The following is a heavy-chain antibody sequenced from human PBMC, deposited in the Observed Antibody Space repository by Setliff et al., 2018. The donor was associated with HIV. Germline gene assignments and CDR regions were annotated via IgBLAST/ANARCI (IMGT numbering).Heavy chain of an antibody. Sequence: SETLSLTCTVSGASISTYYWSWIRQPPGKGLEWIGYIFYXXSSNYNPSLKSXXXXSVDTSKNQFSLNLXXXTAADTXXYYXXRYLXXXXXWXRLXXXDXXXXXWGQGT. CDR3: XRYLXXXXXWXRLXXXDXXXXX. CDR2: IFYXXSS. D-gene: IGHD2-2*01. V-gene: IGHV4-59*01. J-gene: IGHJ4*02. CDR1: GASISTYY.